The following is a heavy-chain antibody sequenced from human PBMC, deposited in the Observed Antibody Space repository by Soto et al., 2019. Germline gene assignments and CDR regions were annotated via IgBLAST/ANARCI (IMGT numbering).Heavy chain of an antibody. CDR2: VNPGGIT. J-gene: IGHJ4*02. D-gene: IGHD2-15*01. V-gene: IGHV4-34*01. CDR3: GKVAIKMAIQSSDS. CDR1: GGSLSGYY. Sequence: SETLSLTCAVCGGSLSGYYWTWIRQPPGKGLEWIGEVNPGGITNYSPSVKSRLNISLDTSKKEVSLEMTSVTAADTAVYYCGKVAIKMAIQSSDSWGPGTLVTVSS.